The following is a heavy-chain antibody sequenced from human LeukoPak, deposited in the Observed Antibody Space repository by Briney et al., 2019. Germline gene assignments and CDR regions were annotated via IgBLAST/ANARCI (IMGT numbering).Heavy chain of an antibody. V-gene: IGHV3-9*01. CDR1: GFTFDDYA. J-gene: IGHJ4*02. CDR2: ISWNSGSI. CDR3: AKGEVGATPGAFDY. Sequence: GGSLRLSCAASGFTFDDYAMQWVRQAPGKGLEWVSGISWNSGSIDYADSVKGRFTISRDNAKNSLYLQMNSLRAEDTALYYCAKGEVGATPGAFDYWGQGTLVTVSS. D-gene: IGHD1-26*01.